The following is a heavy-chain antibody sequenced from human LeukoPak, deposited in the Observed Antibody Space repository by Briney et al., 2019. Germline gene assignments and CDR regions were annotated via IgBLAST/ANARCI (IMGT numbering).Heavy chain of an antibody. Sequence: GGSLRLSCAASGFIFSSYSMNWVRQAPGKGLEWVSSISSSSGFIYYADSIKGRFTISRDNAKNSLYLQMNSLRAGDTAMYYCARVANVAARGKNWFDPWGQGTLVTVSS. CDR2: ISSSSGFI. D-gene: IGHD2-15*01. CDR1: GFIFSSYS. CDR3: ARVANVAARGKNWFDP. J-gene: IGHJ5*02. V-gene: IGHV3-21*01.